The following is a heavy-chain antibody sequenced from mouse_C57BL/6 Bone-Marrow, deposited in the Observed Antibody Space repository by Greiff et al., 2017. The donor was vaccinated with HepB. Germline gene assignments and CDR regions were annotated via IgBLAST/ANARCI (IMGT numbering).Heavy chain of an antibody. J-gene: IGHJ4*01. CDR2: ISNGGGST. D-gene: IGHD2-3*01. Sequence: DVKLVESGGGLVQPGGSLKLSCAASGFTFSDYYMYWVRQTPEKRLEWVAYISNGGGSTYYPDTVKGRFTISRDNAKNTLYLQMSRLKSEDTAMYYCAREGGIYDGYPYAMDYWGQGTSVTVSS. V-gene: IGHV5-12*01. CDR3: AREGGIYDGYPYAMDY. CDR1: GFTFSDYY.